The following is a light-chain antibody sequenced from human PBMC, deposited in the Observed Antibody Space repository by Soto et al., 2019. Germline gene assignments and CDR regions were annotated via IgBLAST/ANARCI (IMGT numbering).Light chain of an antibody. CDR2: DVS. CDR1: SRDVGGYNY. J-gene: IGLJ2*01. CDR3: RSYTSSSTHVV. Sequence: QSALTQPASVSGSPGQSITISCTGTSRDVGGYNYVSWYQQHPGKAPKLMIYDVSNRPSGVSDRFSRSKSGNTASLSISGLQAEDEADYYCRSYTSSSTHVVFGGGTKLTVL. V-gene: IGLV2-14*01.